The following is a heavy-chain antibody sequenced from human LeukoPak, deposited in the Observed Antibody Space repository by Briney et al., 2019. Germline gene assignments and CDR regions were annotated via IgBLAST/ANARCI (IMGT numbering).Heavy chain of an antibody. CDR2: IYTSGST. D-gene: IGHD3-3*01. CDR3: ARDVPVTTIFGVVPHHRYYFDY. Sequence: SETLSLTCTVSGGSISSYYWSWIRQPAGKGLEWIGRIYTSGSTNYNPSLKSRVTMSVDTSKNQFSLKLSSVTAADTAVYYCARDVPVTTIFGVVPHHRYYFDYWAREPWSPSPQ. J-gene: IGHJ4*02. V-gene: IGHV4-4*07. CDR1: GGSISSYY.